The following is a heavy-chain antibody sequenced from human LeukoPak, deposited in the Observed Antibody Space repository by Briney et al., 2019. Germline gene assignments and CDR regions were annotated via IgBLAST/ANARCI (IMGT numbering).Heavy chain of an antibody. J-gene: IGHJ4*02. D-gene: IGHD7-27*01. Sequence: SETLSLTCAVYGGSFSGYYWSWIRQPPGKGLEWIGEINHSGSTNYNPSLKSRVTISVDTSKNQFSLKLSSVTAADTAVYYCATFPPGYWGQGTLVTVSS. CDR1: GGSFSGYY. CDR3: ATFPPGY. CDR2: INHSGST. V-gene: IGHV4-34*01.